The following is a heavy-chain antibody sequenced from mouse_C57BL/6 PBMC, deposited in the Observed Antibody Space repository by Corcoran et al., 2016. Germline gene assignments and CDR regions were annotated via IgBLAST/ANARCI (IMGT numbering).Heavy chain of an antibody. CDR3: ARRGEYYGSSHGNCDV. CDR2: IYPGSGNT. V-gene: IGHV1-84*01. Sequence: QIQLQQSGPELVKPGASVKISCKASGYTFTDYYINWVKQRPGQGLEWIGWIYPGSGNTKYNEKFKGKATLTVDTSSSTAYMQLSSLTSEDSAVYCCARRGEYYGSSHGNCDVWGTGTTVTVSS. CDR1: GYTFTDYY. J-gene: IGHJ1*03. D-gene: IGHD1-1*01.